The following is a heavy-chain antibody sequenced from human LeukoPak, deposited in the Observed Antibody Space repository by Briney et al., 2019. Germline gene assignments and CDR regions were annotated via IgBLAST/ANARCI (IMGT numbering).Heavy chain of an antibody. CDR2: INPNSGGT. Sequence: ASVKVSCKASGYTSTGYYMHWVRQAPGQGLEWMGWINPNSGGTNYAQKFQGRVTMTRDTSISTAYMELSRLRSDGTAVYYCARDFSLYRAGTTVGGYWGQGTLVTVSS. V-gene: IGHV1-2*02. CDR1: GYTSTGYY. J-gene: IGHJ4*02. D-gene: IGHD1-1*01. CDR3: ARDFSLYRAGTTVGGY.